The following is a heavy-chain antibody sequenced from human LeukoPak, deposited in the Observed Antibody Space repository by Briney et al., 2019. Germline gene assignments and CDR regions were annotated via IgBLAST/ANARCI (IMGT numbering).Heavy chain of an antibody. J-gene: IGHJ5*02. D-gene: IGHD2-8*01. CDR3: ARGEFVPNWLNP. CDR2: IYYSGST. V-gene: IGHV4-59*12. Sequence: SETLSLTCTVSGGSISSYYWSWIRQPPGKGLEWIGYIYYSGSTNYNPSLKSRVTISVDTSKNQFSLKVSSVTAADTAVYFCARGEFVPNWLNPWGQGTLVTVSS. CDR1: GGSISSYY.